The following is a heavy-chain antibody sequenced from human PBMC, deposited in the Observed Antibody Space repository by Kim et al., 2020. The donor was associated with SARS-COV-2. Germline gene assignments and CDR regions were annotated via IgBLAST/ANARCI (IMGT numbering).Heavy chain of an antibody. V-gene: IGHV1-3*01. CDR3: ARDGTTRNGGYYFDY. J-gene: IGHJ4*02. Sequence: KFQGRVTITRDTSARTVYMELSSLRSEDTAVYYCARDGTTRNGGYYFDYWGQGALVTVSS. D-gene: IGHD1-1*01.